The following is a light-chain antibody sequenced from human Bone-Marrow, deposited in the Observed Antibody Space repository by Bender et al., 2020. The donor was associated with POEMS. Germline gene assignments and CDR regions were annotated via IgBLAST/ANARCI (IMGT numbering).Light chain of an antibody. CDR3: SSYTSSSTWV. Sequence: QSVLTQPPSVSGAPGQRATISCTGSSSNTGSGYDINWYQHLPGTAPKLLIYGYNNRPSGVPDRFSGSKSGTSASLAITGLQAEDEGDYYCSSYTSSSTWVFGGGTKLTVL. CDR2: GYN. J-gene: IGLJ3*02. V-gene: IGLV1-40*01. CDR1: SSNTGSGYD.